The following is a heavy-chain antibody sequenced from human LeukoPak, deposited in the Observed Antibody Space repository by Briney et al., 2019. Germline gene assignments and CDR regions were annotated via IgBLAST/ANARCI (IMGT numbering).Heavy chain of an antibody. CDR2: VFFRGST. J-gene: IGHJ4*02. CDR3: ARGDYSGYVLDY. Sequence: SETLSLTCTVSGGSINNYYWSWIRQPPGKGLQWVGYVFFRGSTGYNPFLQSRVTISVDTSKNQFSLRLTSLTAADTAVYYCARGDYSGYVLDYWGRGALVTVSS. CDR1: GGSINNYY. V-gene: IGHV4-59*01. D-gene: IGHD4-11*01.